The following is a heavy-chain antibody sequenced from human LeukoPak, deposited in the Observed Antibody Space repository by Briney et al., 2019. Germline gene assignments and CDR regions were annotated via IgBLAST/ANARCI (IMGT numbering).Heavy chain of an antibody. Sequence: GASVKVSCKASGGTFSSYAISWVRQAPGQGLEWMGGIIPIFGTANYAQKFQGRVTITADESTSTAYMELSSLRSEDTAVYYCARGAQGSGSSYRYYYYYMDVWGKGTTVTISS. D-gene: IGHD3-10*01. CDR3: ARGAQGSGSSYRYYYYYMDV. J-gene: IGHJ6*03. CDR2: IIPIFGTA. CDR1: GGTFSSYA. V-gene: IGHV1-69*13.